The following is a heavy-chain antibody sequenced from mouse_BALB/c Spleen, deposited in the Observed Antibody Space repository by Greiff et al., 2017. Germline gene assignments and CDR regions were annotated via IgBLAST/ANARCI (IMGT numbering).Heavy chain of an antibody. D-gene: IGHD1-2*01. CDR1: GYTFTSYW. Sequence: EVQLQQSGTVLARPGASVKMSCKASGYTFTSYWMHWVKQRPGQGLEWIGAIYPGNSDTSYNQKFKGKAKLTAVTSTSTAYMELSSLTNEDSAVYYCTRSYYYGYPYAMDYWGQGTSVTVSS. V-gene: IGHV1-5*01. J-gene: IGHJ4*01. CDR3: TRSYYYGYPYAMDY. CDR2: IYPGNSDT.